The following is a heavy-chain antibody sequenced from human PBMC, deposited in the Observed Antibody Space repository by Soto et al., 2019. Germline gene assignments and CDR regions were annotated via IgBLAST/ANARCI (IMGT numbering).Heavy chain of an antibody. J-gene: IGHJ4*02. CDR3: AREEWDLLDN. CDR2: ISSSSSYI. Sequence: GGSLRLSCAASGFSFSSYTMNWVRQAPGKGLEWVSSISSSSSYIYYADSVKGRFTISRDNAKNSLYLRMNSLRDEDTAVYYWAREEWDLLDNWGQETLFTVS. CDR1: GFSFSSYT. V-gene: IGHV3-21*01. D-gene: IGHD1-26*01.